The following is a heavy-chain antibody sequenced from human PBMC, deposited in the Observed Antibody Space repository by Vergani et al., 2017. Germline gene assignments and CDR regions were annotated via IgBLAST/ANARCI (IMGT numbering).Heavy chain of an antibody. V-gene: IGHV1-58*02. J-gene: IGHJ3*02. Sequence: QMQLVQSGPEVKKPGTSVKVSCKASGFTFTSSAMQWVRQARGQRLEWIGWIVVGSGNTNYAQQFQERVTITRDMSTSTAYMELSSLRSEDTAVYYSAADRSQGYNWNERAFDIWGQGTMVTVSS. CDR3: AADRSQGYNWNERAFDI. D-gene: IGHD1-20*01. CDR2: IVVGSGNT. CDR1: GFTFTSSA.